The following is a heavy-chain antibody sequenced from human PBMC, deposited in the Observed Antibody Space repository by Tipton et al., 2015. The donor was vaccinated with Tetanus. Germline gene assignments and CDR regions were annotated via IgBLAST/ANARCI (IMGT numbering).Heavy chain of an antibody. J-gene: IGHJ4*02. Sequence: SLRLSCAASGFTVSGNYMSWVRQAPGKGLEWVSVIYSCGSTYYADSVKGRFTISRDNSKNTLYLQMNSLRAEDTAVYYCARGWHSDPEGYCSGGTPLDYWGQGTLVTVSS. CDR1: GFTVSGNY. V-gene: IGHV3-66*03. CDR3: ARGWHSDPEGYCSGGTPLDY. D-gene: IGHD2-15*01. CDR2: IYSCGST.